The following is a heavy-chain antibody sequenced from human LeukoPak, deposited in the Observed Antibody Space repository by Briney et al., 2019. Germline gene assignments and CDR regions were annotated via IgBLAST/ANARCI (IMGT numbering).Heavy chain of an antibody. CDR2: ISSSGSTI. Sequence: GGSLRLSCAASGFTFSSYEMNWVRQAPGKGLEWVSYISSSGSTIYYADSVKGRFTISRDNAKNSLYLQMNSLRAEDTAVYYCARDTDYYDSSGWDYWGQGTLVTVSS. J-gene: IGHJ4*02. V-gene: IGHV3-48*03. CDR3: ARDTDYYDSSGWDY. CDR1: GFTFSSYE. D-gene: IGHD3-22*01.